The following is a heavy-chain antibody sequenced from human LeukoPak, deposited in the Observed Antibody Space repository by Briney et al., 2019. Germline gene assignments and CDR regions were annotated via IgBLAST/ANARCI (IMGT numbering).Heavy chain of an antibody. Sequence: PGGSLRLSCAASGFTFDDYAMHWVRHAPGKGLEWVSGISWNSGSIGYADSVKGRFTISRDNAKNSLYLQMNSLRAEDMALYYCAKGSGGGDRLGAFDIWGQGTMVTVSS. CDR2: ISWNSGSI. D-gene: IGHD2-21*02. CDR3: AKGSGGGDRLGAFDI. CDR1: GFTFDDYA. V-gene: IGHV3-9*03. J-gene: IGHJ3*02.